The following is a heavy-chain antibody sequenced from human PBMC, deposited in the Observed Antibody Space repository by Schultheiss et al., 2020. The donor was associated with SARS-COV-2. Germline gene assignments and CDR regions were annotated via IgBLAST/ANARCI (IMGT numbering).Heavy chain of an antibody. CDR3: ARHGYYYDSSGYPEFQH. D-gene: IGHD3-22*01. Sequence: SETLSLTCTVSGGSISSYYWSWIRQPPGKGLEWIGYIYYSGSTYYNPSLKSQVTISVDTSKNQFSLKLSSVTAADTAVYYCARHGYYYDSSGYPEFQHWGQGTLVTVSS. J-gene: IGHJ1*01. CDR2: IYYSGST. V-gene: IGHV4-59*08. CDR1: GGSISSYY.